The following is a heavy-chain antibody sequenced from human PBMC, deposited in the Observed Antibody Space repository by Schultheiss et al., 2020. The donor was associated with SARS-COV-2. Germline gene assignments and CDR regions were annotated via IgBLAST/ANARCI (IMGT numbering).Heavy chain of an antibody. CDR1: GFTFSSYA. J-gene: IGHJ4*02. D-gene: IGHD2-2*01. V-gene: IGHV3-23*01. CDR3: ARGEDIVVVPAAIEGRHSIPHHDY. CDR2: ISGSGGST. Sequence: GGSLRLSCAASGFTFSSYAMSWVRQAPGKGLEWVSAISGSGGSTYYADSVKGRFTISRDNSKNTLYLQMNSLRAEDTAVYYCARGEDIVVVPAAIEGRHSIPHHDYWGQGTLVTVSS.